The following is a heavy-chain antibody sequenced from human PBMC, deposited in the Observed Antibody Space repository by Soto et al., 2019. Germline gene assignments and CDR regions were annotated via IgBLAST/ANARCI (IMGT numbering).Heavy chain of an antibody. Sequence: QVPLVESGGGVVQPGRSLRLSCAVSGFTVSTYGMHWVRQAPGKGLEWVAVISRDGGTKYYADSVKGRFTISRDNSRNTLFLEMNSRRRDDMAVYYCTAEVESGYWGQGTLVTVSS. J-gene: IGHJ4*02. V-gene: IGHV3-30*03. D-gene: IGHD2-21*02. CDR2: ISRDGGTK. CDR3: TAEVESGY. CDR1: GFTVSTYG.